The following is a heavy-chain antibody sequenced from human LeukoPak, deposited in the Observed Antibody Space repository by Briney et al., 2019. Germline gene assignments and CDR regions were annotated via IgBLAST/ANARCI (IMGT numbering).Heavy chain of an antibody. CDR2: IRSKANSYTT. Sequence: GGSLRLSCEASGFTFSDSAMHWVRQASGKGLEWVGRIRSKANSYTTAYGESVKGRFTISRDDSKNTAYLQMSSLKIEDTAVYYCTRRGNTSDWYAAGDHYYYMDVWGKGTTVTVSS. CDR1: GFTFSDSA. D-gene: IGHD2-21*02. CDR3: TRRGNTSDWYAAGDHYYYMDV. J-gene: IGHJ6*03. V-gene: IGHV3-73*01.